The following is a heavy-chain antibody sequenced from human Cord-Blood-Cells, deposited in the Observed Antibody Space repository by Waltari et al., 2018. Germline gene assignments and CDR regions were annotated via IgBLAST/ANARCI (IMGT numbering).Heavy chain of an antibody. J-gene: IGHJ4*02. V-gene: IGHV4-34*01. CDR2: INHSGST. D-gene: IGHD3-10*01. CDR1: GGSFSGYY. Sequence: QVQLQQWGAGLLKPSETLSLTCAVYGGSFSGYYWSWIRQPPGKGLEWIGEINHSGSTNYNPTRKGRVTISVDTSKNQFSLKLSSVTAADTAVYYCARAVDYGSGSYFDYWGQGTLVTVSS. CDR3: ARAVDYGSGSYFDY.